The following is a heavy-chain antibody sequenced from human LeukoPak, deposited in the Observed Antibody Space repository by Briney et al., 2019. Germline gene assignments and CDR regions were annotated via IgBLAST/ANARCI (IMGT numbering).Heavy chain of an antibody. CDR2: ISGSGGST. CDR1: GFTFSSYA. D-gene: IGHD6-13*01. J-gene: IGHJ4*02. CDR3: AALWSSIAAAWNY. V-gene: IGHV3-23*01. Sequence: PGGSLRLSCAASGFTFSSYAMSWVRQAPGKGLEWVSAISGSGGSTYYADSVKGRFTISRDNSKNTLYLQMNSLRAEDTAVDYCAALWSSIAAAWNYWGQGTLVTVSS.